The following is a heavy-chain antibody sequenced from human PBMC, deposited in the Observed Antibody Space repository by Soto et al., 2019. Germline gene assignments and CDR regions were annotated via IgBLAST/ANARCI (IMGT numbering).Heavy chain of an antibody. V-gene: IGHV4-59*08. Sequence: SETLSLTCTVPGGSIISYYWSWIRQPPGKGLEWIGYIYYSGSTNYNPSLKSRVTISVDTSKNQFSLKLSSVTAADTAVYYCARRWGRTFDYWGQGTLVTVSS. CDR3: ARRWGRTFDY. J-gene: IGHJ4*02. CDR1: GGSIISYY. D-gene: IGHD1-26*01. CDR2: IYYSGST.